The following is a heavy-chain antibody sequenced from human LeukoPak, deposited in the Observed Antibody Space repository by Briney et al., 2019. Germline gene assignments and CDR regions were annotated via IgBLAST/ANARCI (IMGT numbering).Heavy chain of an antibody. J-gene: IGHJ4*02. V-gene: IGHV4-59*01. CDR3: ARVLRDGDYFDY. Sequence: SETLSLTCTVSGGSISSDYWSWIRQPPGKGLEWIGFIYYTGNTNYNPSLKSRVTMLIDTSKNQFSLKLTSVTAADTAVYYCARVLRDGDYFDYWGQGTLVTVSS. D-gene: IGHD7-27*01. CDR1: GGSISSDY. CDR2: IYYTGNT.